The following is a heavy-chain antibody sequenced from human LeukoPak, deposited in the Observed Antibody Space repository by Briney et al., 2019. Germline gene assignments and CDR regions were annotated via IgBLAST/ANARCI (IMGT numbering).Heavy chain of an antibody. V-gene: IGHV3-15*01. D-gene: IGHD5-12*01. CDR2: IKSKTDGGTT. CDR1: GFSISSYS. Sequence: GGSLRLSCAAPGFSISSYSMNWVRQAPGKGLEWVGRIKSKTDGGTTDYAAPVKGRFTISRDDSKNTLYLHMNSLKTEDTAVYYCTTDGYSGYDYVDYWGQGTLVTVSS. CDR3: TTDGYSGYDYVDY. J-gene: IGHJ4*02.